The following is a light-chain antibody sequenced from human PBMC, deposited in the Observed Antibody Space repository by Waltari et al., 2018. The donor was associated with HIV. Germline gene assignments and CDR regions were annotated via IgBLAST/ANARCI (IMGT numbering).Light chain of an antibody. V-gene: IGLV1-40*03. Sequence: QSALTQPPSISGAPGQRITVHSSGTSPNIGAGSDVHCYPQLPGTAPKLLPQKNNNRPSGVPDRFSASKSDASASLAITGLQAADEGDYFCQSYDTSLSAWVFGGGTRLTVL. CDR3: QSYDTSLSAWV. CDR1: SPNIGAGSD. J-gene: IGLJ2*01. CDR2: KNN.